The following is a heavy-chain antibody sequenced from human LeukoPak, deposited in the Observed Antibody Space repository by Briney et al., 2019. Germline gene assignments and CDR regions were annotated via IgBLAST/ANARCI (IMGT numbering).Heavy chain of an antibody. D-gene: IGHD3-16*02. CDR1: GFTFSSYG. V-gene: IGHV3-30*02. Sequence: GGSLRLSCAASGFTFSSYGMHWVRQAPGKGLEWVAFIRYDGSNKYYADSVKGRSTISRDNSKNTLYLQMNSLRAEDTAVYYCAKDSNDYVWGSYRYTGYFDYWGQGTLVTVSS. CDR2: IRYDGSNK. CDR3: AKDSNDYVWGSYRYTGYFDY. J-gene: IGHJ4*02.